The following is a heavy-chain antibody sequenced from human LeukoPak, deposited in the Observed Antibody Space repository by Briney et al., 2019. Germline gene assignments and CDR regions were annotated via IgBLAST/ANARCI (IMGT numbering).Heavy chain of an antibody. CDR1: GYTFSIYG. Sequence: ASVKVSCKASGYTFSIYGINWVRQAPGQGLEWMGWISAYNGNRDYAQKLQGRVTMTTDTSTNTAYMELRSLRSDDTAVYYCVRDEGSGWLNSDYWGQGTLVTVSS. V-gene: IGHV1-18*01. CDR3: VRDEGSGWLNSDY. D-gene: IGHD6-19*01. J-gene: IGHJ4*02. CDR2: ISAYNGNR.